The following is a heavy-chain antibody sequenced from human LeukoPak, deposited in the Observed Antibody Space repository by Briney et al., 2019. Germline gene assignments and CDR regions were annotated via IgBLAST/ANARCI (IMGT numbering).Heavy chain of an antibody. CDR3: AKDSPGFDY. CDR2: ISYDGSNK. Sequence: GGSLRLSCAASGFTFSSYGMHWVRQAPGKGLEWVAVISYDGSNKYYADSVKGRFTISRDNSKNTLYLRMNSLRAEDTAVYYCAKDSPGFDYWGQGTLVTVSS. CDR1: GFTFSSYG. V-gene: IGHV3-30*18. J-gene: IGHJ4*02.